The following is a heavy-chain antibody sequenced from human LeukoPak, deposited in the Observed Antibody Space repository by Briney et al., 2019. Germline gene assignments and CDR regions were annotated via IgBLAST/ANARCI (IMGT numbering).Heavy chain of an antibody. CDR2: ISAYNGNT. CDR3: ARVHIVVVTATGADY. J-gene: IGHJ4*02. CDR1: GYTFTSYG. D-gene: IGHD2-21*02. Sequence: ASVKVSCKASGYTFTSYGISWVRQAPGQGLEWMGWISAYNGNTNYAQKLQGRVTMTTDTSTSTAYMELRSLRSDDTAVYYCARVHIVVVTATGADYWGQGTLSPSPQ. V-gene: IGHV1-18*01.